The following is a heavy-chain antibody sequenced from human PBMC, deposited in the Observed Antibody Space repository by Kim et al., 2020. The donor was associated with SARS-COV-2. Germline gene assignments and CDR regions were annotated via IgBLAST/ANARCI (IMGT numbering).Heavy chain of an antibody. J-gene: IGHJ5*02. V-gene: IGHV4-34*01. CDR3: ARGRGTIFGVVIIRGWFDP. Sequence: SETLSLTCAVYGGSFSGYYWSWIRQPPGKGLEWIGEINHSGSTNYNPSLKSRVTISIDTSKNQFYLKLSSVTAADTAVYYCARGRGTIFGVVIIRGWFDPWGQETLVAVS. D-gene: IGHD3-3*01. CDR1: GGSFSGYY. CDR2: INHSGST.